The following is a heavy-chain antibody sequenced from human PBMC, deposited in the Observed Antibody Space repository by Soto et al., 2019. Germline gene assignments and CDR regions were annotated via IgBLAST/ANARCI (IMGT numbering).Heavy chain of an antibody. CDR3: LSGSFDY. V-gene: IGHV3-30-3*01. CDR2: ISYDGSNK. D-gene: IGHD6-19*01. CDR1: GFTFSSYA. J-gene: IGHJ4*02. Sequence: QVQLVESGGGVVQPGRSLRLSCAASGFTFSSYAMHWVRQAPGKGLEWVAVISYDGSNKYYADSVKGRFTISRDNSKNTLYLQMNSLRAEDTDVYYCLSGSFDYWGQGTLVTVSS.